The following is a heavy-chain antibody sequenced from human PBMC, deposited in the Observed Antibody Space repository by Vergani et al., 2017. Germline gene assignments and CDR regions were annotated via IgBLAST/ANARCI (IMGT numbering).Heavy chain of an antibody. Sequence: EVQLLESGGGLVQPGGSLRLSCAASGFTFSSYAMSWVRQAPGKGLEWVSAIRGSGGSTYYADSVKGRFTISRDNSKNTLYLQMYSLRAEDTAVYYCAKARESGIAARPFDYWGQGTLVTVSS. CDR1: GFTFSSYA. CDR2: IRGSGGST. J-gene: IGHJ4*02. D-gene: IGHD6-6*01. CDR3: AKARESGIAARPFDY. V-gene: IGHV3-23*01.